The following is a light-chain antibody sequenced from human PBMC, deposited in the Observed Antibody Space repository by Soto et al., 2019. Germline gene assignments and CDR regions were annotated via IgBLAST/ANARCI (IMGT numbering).Light chain of an antibody. Sequence: QSVLTQPRSVSGSPGQSVTISCTGTSSDVGGYKYVSWYRQDPDNAPKLIIYNVNERPSGVPDRFSGSKSGTTASLKISGLQAEDEADYCCSLGSGYTMIFGGGTKVTVL. CDR3: CSLGSGYTMI. CDR1: SSDVGGYKY. J-gene: IGLJ2*01. CDR2: NVN. V-gene: IGLV2-11*01.